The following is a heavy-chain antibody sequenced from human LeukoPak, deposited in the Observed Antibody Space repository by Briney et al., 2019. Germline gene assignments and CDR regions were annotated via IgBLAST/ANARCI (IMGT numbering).Heavy chain of an antibody. J-gene: IGHJ4*02. CDR1: GFTFSGHG. CDR2: ISGSGDYT. D-gene: IGHD4-17*01. CDR3: AREVFYGDYFDY. V-gene: IGHV3-23*01. Sequence: GGSLRPSCAASGFTFSGHGMSWVRQAPGKGLEWVSTISGSGDYTYYADSVKGRFTISRDNSKNTLYLQMNSLRAEDTAVYYCAREVFYGDYFDYWGQGTLVTVSS.